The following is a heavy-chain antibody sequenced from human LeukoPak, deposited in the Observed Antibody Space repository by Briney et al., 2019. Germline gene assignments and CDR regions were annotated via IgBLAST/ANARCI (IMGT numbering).Heavy chain of an antibody. D-gene: IGHD2-2*01. CDR1: GGSFSGYY. CDR3: ARPYCSSTSCYYMDV. J-gene: IGHJ6*03. V-gene: IGHV4-34*01. Sequence: PSETLSLTCAVYGGSFSGYYWSWIRRPPGKGLEWIGEINHSGSTNYNPSLKSRVTISVDTSKNQFSLKLSSVTAADTAVYYCARPYCSSTSCYYMDVWGKGTTVTVSS. CDR2: INHSGST.